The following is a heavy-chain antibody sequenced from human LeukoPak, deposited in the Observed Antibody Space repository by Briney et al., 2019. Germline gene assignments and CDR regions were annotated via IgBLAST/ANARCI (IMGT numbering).Heavy chain of an antibody. CDR1: GGSISSYY. CDR3: ARGPYGSGSYAFNI. D-gene: IGHD3-10*01. CDR2: IHSGGNT. J-gene: IGHJ3*02. V-gene: IGHV4-4*07. Sequence: PSETLSLTCTVSGGSISSYYWSWIRQPAGKGLEWIGRIHSGGNTNYNPSLKTRVTMSVDTSKNQFSLKLTSVTAADTAVYYCARGPYGSGSYAFNIWGQGTMVTVSS.